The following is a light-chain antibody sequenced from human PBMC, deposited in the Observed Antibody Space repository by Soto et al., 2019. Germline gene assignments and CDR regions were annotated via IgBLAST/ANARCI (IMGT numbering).Light chain of an antibody. CDR3: AAWDDRLNGVV. CDR1: SSNIGSNT. V-gene: IGLV1-44*01. Sequence: QSVLTQPPSASGTPGPRVTISCSGSSSNIGSNTVNWYQQLPGTAPKLLIYSNNQRPSGVPDRFSGSKSGTSASLAISGLQSEDEADYYCAAWDDRLNGVVFGGGTQLTVL. J-gene: IGLJ2*01. CDR2: SNN.